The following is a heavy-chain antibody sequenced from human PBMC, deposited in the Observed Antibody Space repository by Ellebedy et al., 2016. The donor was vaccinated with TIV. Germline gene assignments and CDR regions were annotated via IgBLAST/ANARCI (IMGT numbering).Heavy chain of an antibody. CDR2: INWNSVSI. CDR3: ARGRGGYYYYGMDV. Sequence: SLKISCAASGFTFDDYAMHWVRQAPGKGLEWVSGINWNSVSIGYADSVKGRFTISRDNAKNSLYLQMNSLRAEDMALYYCARGRGGYYYYGMDVWGQGTTVTVSS. CDR1: GFTFDDYA. J-gene: IGHJ6*02. V-gene: IGHV3-9*03. D-gene: IGHD3-16*01.